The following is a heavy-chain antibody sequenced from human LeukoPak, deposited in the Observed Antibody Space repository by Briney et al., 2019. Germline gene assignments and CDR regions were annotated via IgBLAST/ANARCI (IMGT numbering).Heavy chain of an antibody. CDR2: ISYDGSNK. CDR1: GFTFSSYA. D-gene: IGHD3-10*01. CDR3: ARDLYGSGSSF. J-gene: IGHJ4*02. Sequence: GGSLRLSCAASGFTFSSYAMHWVCQAPGKGLEWVAVISYDGSNKYYSDSVKGRFTISRDNSKNTLYLQMNSLRAEDTAVYYCARDLYGSGSSFWGQGTLVTVSS. V-gene: IGHV3-30*14.